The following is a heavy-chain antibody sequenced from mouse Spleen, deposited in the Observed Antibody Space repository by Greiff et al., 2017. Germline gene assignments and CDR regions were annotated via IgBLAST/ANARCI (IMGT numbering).Heavy chain of an antibody. CDR3: ARRYGYPYYYAMDY. CDR1: GYTFTSYW. V-gene: IGHV1-52*01. CDR2: IDPSDSET. Sequence: QVQLQQPGAELVRPGSSVKLSCKASGYTFTSYWMHWVKQRPIQGLEWIGNIDPSDSETHYNQKFKDKATLTVDKSSSTAYMQLSSLTSEDSAVYYCARRYGYPYYYAMDYWGQGTSVTVSS. J-gene: IGHJ4*01. D-gene: IGHD1-2*01.